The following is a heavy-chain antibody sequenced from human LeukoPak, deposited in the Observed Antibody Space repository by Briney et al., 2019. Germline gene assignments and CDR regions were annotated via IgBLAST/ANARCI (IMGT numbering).Heavy chain of an antibody. J-gene: IGHJ6*02. V-gene: IGHV4-59*08. CDR1: GGSISSYY. D-gene: IGHD5-18*01. CDR2: IYYSGST. Sequence: SETLSLTCTVSGGSISSYYWSWIRQPPGKGLEWIGYIYYSGSTNYSPSLKSRVTISVDTSKNQFSLKLSSVTAADTAVYYCARIPFRGYSYGYLDYYYYYGMGVWGQGTTVTVSS. CDR3: ARIPFRGYSYGYLDYYYYYGMGV.